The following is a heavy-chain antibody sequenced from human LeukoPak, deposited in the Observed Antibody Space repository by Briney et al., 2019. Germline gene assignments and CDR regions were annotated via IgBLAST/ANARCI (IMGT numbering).Heavy chain of an antibody. CDR3: ARGSVVPAEGWFDP. J-gene: IGHJ5*02. CDR1: GGSISSYY. Sequence: PSETLSPTCTVSGGSISSYYWSWIRQPPGKGLEWIGYIYYSGSTNYNPSLKSRVTISVDTSKNQFSLKLSSVTAADTAVYYCARGSVVPAEGWFDPWGQGTLVTVSS. V-gene: IGHV4-59*01. CDR2: IYYSGST. D-gene: IGHD2-2*01.